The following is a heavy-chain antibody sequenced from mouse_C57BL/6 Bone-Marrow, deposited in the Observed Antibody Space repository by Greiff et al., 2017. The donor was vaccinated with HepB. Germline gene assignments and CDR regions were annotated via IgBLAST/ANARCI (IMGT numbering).Heavy chain of an antibody. D-gene: IGHD1-1*01. Sequence: EVKLVESGGGLVQPGGSLSLSCAASGFTFTDYYMSWVRQPPGKALEWLGFIRNKANGYTTEYSASVKGRFTISRDNSQSILYLQMNALRAEDSATYYGARSQGSVWFAYWGQGTLVTVSA. CDR1: GFTFTDYY. J-gene: IGHJ3*01. CDR3: ARSQGSVWFAY. V-gene: IGHV7-3*01. CDR2: IRNKANGYTT.